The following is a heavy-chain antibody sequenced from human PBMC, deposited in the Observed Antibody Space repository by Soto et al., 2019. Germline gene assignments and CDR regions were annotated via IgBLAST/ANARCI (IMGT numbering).Heavy chain of an antibody. CDR2: ISAYNGNT. V-gene: IGHV1-18*01. CDR1: GYTFTSYG. D-gene: IGHD3-22*01. CDR3: ARTRVVVIRSAFDI. J-gene: IGHJ3*02. Sequence: ASVKVSFKASGYTFTSYGISWVRQAPGQGLEWMGWISAYNGNTNYAQKLQGRVTMTTDTSTSTAYMELRSLRSDDTAVYYCARTRVVVIRSAFDIWGQGTMVTVSS.